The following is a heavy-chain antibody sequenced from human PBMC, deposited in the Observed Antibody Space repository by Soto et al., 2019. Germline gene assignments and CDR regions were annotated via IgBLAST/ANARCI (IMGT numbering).Heavy chain of an antibody. D-gene: IGHD2-2*02. V-gene: IGHV1-3*01. CDR1: GYTFSVYA. Sequence: ASVXVSCKGSGYTFSVYAIHWVRQAPGEGLEWVGWVTAGSGDTNYAQKFQGRVTMTRNISASTAYMELSSLTPEDTAVYYCAREYPGLDPWGQGTLVTAPQ. CDR2: VTAGSGDT. J-gene: IGHJ5*02. CDR3: AREYPGLDP.